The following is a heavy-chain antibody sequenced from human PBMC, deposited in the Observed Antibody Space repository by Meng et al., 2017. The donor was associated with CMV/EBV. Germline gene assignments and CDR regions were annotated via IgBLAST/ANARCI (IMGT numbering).Heavy chain of an antibody. V-gene: IGHV3-7*01. CDR3: ARDGLDIVATISGDYFDY. Sequence: GESLKISCAASGFTFSSYWMSWVRQAPGKGLEWVANIKQYGSEKYYVDSVKGRFTISRDNAKNSLYLQMNSLRAEDTAVYYCARDGLDIVATISGDYFDYWGQGTLVTVSS. D-gene: IGHD5-12*01. CDR2: IKQYGSEK. J-gene: IGHJ4*02. CDR1: GFTFSSYW.